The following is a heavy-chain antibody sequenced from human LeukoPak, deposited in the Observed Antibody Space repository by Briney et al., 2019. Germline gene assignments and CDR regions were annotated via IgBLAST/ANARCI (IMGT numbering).Heavy chain of an antibody. CDR2: IYYSGST. CDR1: GGSVSSGGYY. Sequence: SETLSLTCTVSGGSVSSGGYYWSWIRQHPGKGLEWIGYIYYSGSTYYNPSLKSRVTISVDTSKNQFSLKLSSVTAADTAVYYCARAPYSGYGYFDYWGQGTLVTVSS. V-gene: IGHV4-31*03. D-gene: IGHD5-12*01. J-gene: IGHJ4*02. CDR3: ARAPYSGYGYFDY.